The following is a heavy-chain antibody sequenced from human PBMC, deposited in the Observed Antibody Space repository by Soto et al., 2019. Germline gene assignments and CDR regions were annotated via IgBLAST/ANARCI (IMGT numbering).Heavy chain of an antibody. D-gene: IGHD6-13*01. CDR2: ITSNGGST. Sequence: GGSLRLSCAASGFMFSSDWMHWVRQAPGKGLEYVSGITSNGGSTFYADSVKGRFIISRDNSQNTVYLQMSSLTTADTAVYYCLVASAAYWGQGTQVTVSS. J-gene: IGHJ4*02. V-gene: IGHV3-64D*06. CDR1: GFMFSSDW. CDR3: LVASAAY.